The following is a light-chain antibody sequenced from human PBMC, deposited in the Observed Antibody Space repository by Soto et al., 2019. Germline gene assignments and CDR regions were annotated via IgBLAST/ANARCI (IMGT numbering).Light chain of an antibody. CDR2: AAS. CDR3: QQSYIPQPT. Sequence: DIQMTQSPSSLSASVRDRVTISCRASQSISNYLNWYQQKPGKAPNLLIYAASTLQSGVPSRISGSGSGTDFTLTISSLPPDDFATYYCQQSYIPQPTFGLGTTLEIK. V-gene: IGKV1-39*01. J-gene: IGKJ2*01. CDR1: QSISNY.